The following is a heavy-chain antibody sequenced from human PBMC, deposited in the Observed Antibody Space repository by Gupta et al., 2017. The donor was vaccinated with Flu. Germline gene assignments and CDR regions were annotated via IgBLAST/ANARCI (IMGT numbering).Heavy chain of an antibody. CDR2: ISTGGTTT. D-gene: IGHD5-18*01. V-gene: IGHV3-48*03. CDR3: TRDNSAVADY. Sequence: DVQLVESGGGLILPGESLRLSCAASGYKFSDYEMNWVRQIPGKGLEWIAYISTGGTTTYYADSVKGRFTISRDNSLDSLFLQLNTLRAEDTAIYYCTRDNSAVADYWGQGTLVTVSS. J-gene: IGHJ4*02. CDR1: GYKFSDYE.